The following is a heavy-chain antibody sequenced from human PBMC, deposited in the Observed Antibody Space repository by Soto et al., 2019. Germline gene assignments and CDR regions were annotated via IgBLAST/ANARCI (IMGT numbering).Heavy chain of an antibody. CDR2: IYYSGST. V-gene: IGHV4-39*07. J-gene: IGHJ5*02. CDR3: ARGGPHNIVVVPAAKVSRFDP. D-gene: IGHD2-2*01. Sequence: SETLSLTCTVSGGSISSSSYYWGWIRQPPGKGLEWIGSIYYSGSTYYNPSLKSRVTISVDTSKNQFSLKMSSVTAADTAMYYCARGGPHNIVVVPAAKVSRFDPWGQGTLVTVSS. CDR1: GGSISSSSYY.